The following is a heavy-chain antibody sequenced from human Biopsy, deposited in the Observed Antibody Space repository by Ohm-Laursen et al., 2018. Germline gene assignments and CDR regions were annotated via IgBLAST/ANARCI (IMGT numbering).Heavy chain of an antibody. D-gene: IGHD3-10*01. Sequence: TLSLTCIVTDGSISNIINYWGWIRQPLGKGLEWLGSIYHTGITDYNPSLKRRVTISVDTSNNQFPQKLISLTAADTAVYYCARHSFGSGRDFWGQGTLVTVSS. CDR1: DGSISNIINY. J-gene: IGHJ4*02. V-gene: IGHV4-39*01. CDR2: IYHTGIT. CDR3: ARHSFGSGRDF.